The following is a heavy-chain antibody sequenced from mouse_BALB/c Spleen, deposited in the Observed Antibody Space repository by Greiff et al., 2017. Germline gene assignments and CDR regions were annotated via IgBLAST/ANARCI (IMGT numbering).Heavy chain of an antibody. J-gene: IGHJ4*01. CDR2: ISSGSSTI. D-gene: IGHD2-1*01. Sequence: EVKLQESGGGLVQPGGSRKLSCAASGFTFSSFGMHWVRQAPEKGLEWVAYISSGSSTIYYADTVKGRFTISRDNPKNTLFLQMTSLRSEDTAMYYCARFYGNYGGAMDYWGQGTSVTVSS. CDR3: ARFYGNYGGAMDY. CDR1: GFTFSSFG. V-gene: IGHV5-17*02.